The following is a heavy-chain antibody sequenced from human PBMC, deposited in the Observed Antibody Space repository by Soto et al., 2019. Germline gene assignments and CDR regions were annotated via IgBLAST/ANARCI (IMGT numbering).Heavy chain of an antibody. D-gene: IGHD6-19*01. J-gene: IGHJ5*02. CDR1: GYSFTGYW. Sequence: GESLKISCKGSGYSFTGYWIGWVRQMPGKGLEWMGLIYPSDSETRYSPSFQGQVTISADKSISTAYLQWSSLKASDTAMYYCARRQWAATNWFDPWGQGTLVTVSS. CDR3: ARRQWAATNWFDP. V-gene: IGHV5-51*01. CDR2: IYPSDSET.